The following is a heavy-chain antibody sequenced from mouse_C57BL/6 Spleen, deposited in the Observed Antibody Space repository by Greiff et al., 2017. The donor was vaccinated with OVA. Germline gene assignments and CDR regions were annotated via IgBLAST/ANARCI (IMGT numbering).Heavy chain of an antibody. CDR3: ARHERGYYYGSSPLAY. CDR2: FYPGSGSI. D-gene: IGHD1-1*01. CDR1: GYTFTAYT. V-gene: IGHV1-62-2*01. J-gene: IGHJ3*01. Sequence: VPLQQSGAELVKPGASVKLSCKASGYTFTAYTIHWVKQRSGQGLEWIGWFYPGSGSIKYNEKFKDKATLTADKSSSTVYMELSRLTSEDSAVYFCARHERGYYYGSSPLAYWGQGTLVTVSA.